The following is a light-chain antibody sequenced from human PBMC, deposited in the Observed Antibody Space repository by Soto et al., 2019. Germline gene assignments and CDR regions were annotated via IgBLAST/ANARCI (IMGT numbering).Light chain of an antibody. Sequence: GASSDVGAYNFVSWYQQYPGKAPKVMIYEVNNRPSGVSNRFSGSKSGNTASLTISGLQAEDEADYYCSSFTRSSTYVFGSGPKVTVL. J-gene: IGLJ1*01. CDR1: SSDVGAYNF. V-gene: IGLV2-14*01. CDR2: EVN. CDR3: SSFTRSSTYV.